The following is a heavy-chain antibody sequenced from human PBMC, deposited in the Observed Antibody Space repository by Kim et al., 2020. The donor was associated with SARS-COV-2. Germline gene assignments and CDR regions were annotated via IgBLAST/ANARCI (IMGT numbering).Heavy chain of an antibody. D-gene: IGHD6-13*01. CDR2: ISYDGSNK. CDR3: ARDVLDSSSWLDY. J-gene: IGHJ4*02. Sequence: GGSLRLSCAAPGFTFSSYAMHWVRQAPGKGLEWVAVISYDGSNKYYADSVKGRFTISRDNSKNTLYLQMNSLRAEDTAVYYCARDVLDSSSWLDYWGQGTLVTVSS. V-gene: IGHV3-30-3*01. CDR1: GFTFSSYA.